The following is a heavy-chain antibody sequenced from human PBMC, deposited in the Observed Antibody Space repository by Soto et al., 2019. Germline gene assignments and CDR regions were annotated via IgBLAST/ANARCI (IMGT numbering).Heavy chain of an antibody. Sequence: QVQLRESGPGLVRPSETLSLSCSVSGASLQDFSWSWIRQPPGRGLEWLGYVSYSGRTTYSPSLKSRVTISLDTSKNAFSLNLTSMTAAGTAIYYRARHFLGQARQRLFVDYWGQGTLATVSS. CDR2: VSYSGRT. CDR1: GASLQDFS. D-gene: IGHD3-3*01. J-gene: IGHJ4*02. CDR3: ARHFLGQARQRLFVDY. V-gene: IGHV4-59*08.